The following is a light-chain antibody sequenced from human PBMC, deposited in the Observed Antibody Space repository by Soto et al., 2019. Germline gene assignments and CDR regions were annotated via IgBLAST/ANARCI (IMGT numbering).Light chain of an antibody. CDR1: TSNLGAGYD. CDR2: GNR. J-gene: IGLJ3*02. V-gene: IGLV1-40*01. Sequence: QSVLTQPPPVSGAPGQRVTLSCTGNTSNLGAGYDVHWYQQLPGAAPKLVIFGNRNRPSGVPERFSGSKSGTSASLAITGLQAEDEADYYCQAYDYSLTASVFGGGTKVTVL. CDR3: QAYDYSLTASV.